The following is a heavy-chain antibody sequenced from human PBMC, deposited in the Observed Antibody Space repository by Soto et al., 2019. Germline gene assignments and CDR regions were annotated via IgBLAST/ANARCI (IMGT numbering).Heavy chain of an antibody. Sequence: GGSLRLSCAASGFTFSSYAMSWVRQAPGKGLEWVSAISGSGGSTYYADSVKGRFTISRDNSKNTLYLQMNSLRAEDTAVYYCAKLLGYCSGGSCYPGGFDYWGQGTLVTVSS. J-gene: IGHJ4*02. CDR2: ISGSGGST. V-gene: IGHV3-23*01. CDR3: AKLLGYCSGGSCYPGGFDY. CDR1: GFTFSSYA. D-gene: IGHD2-15*01.